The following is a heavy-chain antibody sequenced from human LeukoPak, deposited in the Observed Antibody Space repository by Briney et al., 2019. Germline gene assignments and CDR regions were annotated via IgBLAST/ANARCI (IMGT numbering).Heavy chain of an antibody. V-gene: IGHV1-2*06. J-gene: IGHJ4*02. CDR3: ARDLSSTPHWELDY. D-gene: IGHD7-27*01. CDR2: INAGSGGP. Sequence: GASVKVSCKTSGYTFSGYFIHWVRQAAGQGVEWMGRINAGSGGPEYAEDFQGRVTMTRDTSITTASMELSGLTSDDTAIYYCARDLSSTPHWELDYWGQGTLVTVSS. CDR1: GYTFSGYF.